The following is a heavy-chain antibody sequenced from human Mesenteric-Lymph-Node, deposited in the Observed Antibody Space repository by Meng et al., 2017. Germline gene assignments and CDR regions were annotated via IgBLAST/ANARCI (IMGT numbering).Heavy chain of an antibody. J-gene: IGHJ4*02. V-gene: IGHV4-39*01. CDR3: ARIAVAGTFDY. CDR2: IYYSGST. CDR1: GGSLSSSSYH. Sequence: QLQLQESGPGLVKPSETLSLTCTVSGGSLSSSSYHWGWIRQPPGKGLEWIGSIYYSGSTYYNPSLKSRVTISVDTSKNQFSLKLSSVTAADTAVYYCARIAVAGTFDYWGQGTLVTVSS. D-gene: IGHD6-19*01.